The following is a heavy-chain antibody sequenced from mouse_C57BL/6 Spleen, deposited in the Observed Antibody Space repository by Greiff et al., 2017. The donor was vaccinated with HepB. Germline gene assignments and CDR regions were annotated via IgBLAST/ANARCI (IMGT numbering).Heavy chain of an antibody. CDR2: INPNYGTT. CDR1: GYSFTDYN. D-gene: IGHD1-1*01. CDR3: ARGGVVARPWYFDV. V-gene: IGHV1-39*01. Sequence: VQLKESGPELVKPGASVKISCKASGYSFTDYNMNWVKQSNGKSLEWIGVINPNYGTTSYNQKFKGKATLTVDQSSSTAYMQLNSLTSEDSAVYYCARGGVVARPWYFDVWGTGTTVTVSS. J-gene: IGHJ1*03.